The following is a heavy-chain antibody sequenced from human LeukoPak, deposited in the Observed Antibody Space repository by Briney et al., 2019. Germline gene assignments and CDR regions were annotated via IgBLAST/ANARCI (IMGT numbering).Heavy chain of an antibody. Sequence: SETLSLTCAVYGGSFSGYYWSWIRQPPGKGLEWIGEINHSGSTNYNPSLKSRVTISVDTSKNQFSLKLSSVTAADTAVYYCARDKAHYYGSGSYYSHAFDIWGQGTMVTVSS. CDR1: GGSFSGYY. J-gene: IGHJ3*02. CDR2: INHSGST. D-gene: IGHD3-10*01. V-gene: IGHV4-34*01. CDR3: ARDKAHYYGSGSYYSHAFDI.